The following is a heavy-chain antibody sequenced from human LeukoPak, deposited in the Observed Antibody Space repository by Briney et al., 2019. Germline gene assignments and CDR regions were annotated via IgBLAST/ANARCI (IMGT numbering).Heavy chain of an antibody. Sequence: ASVKVSCKASGYTFTSHYMHWVLQAPGQGLEWMGIINTSDGSTSYAQKFQGRVIMTRDMSTSTVYMEVSSLRSEDTAVYYCARDTRYCSSPICYSNNWFDLWGPGTLVTVSS. J-gene: IGHJ5*02. CDR2: INTSDGST. CDR1: GYTFTSHY. V-gene: IGHV1-46*01. CDR3: ARDTRYCSSPICYSNNWFDL. D-gene: IGHD2-2*01.